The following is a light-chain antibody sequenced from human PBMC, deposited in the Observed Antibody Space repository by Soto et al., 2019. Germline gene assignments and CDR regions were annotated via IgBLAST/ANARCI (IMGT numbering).Light chain of an antibody. J-gene: IGLJ1*01. Sequence: QSVLTQPRSVSGSPGQSVTISCTGTSSDFGGYNYVSWYQHHPGKAPKLMIYDVSERPSGVPDRFSGSKSGNTASLTISGLQAEDEAYYYCCSYAGNTPFFVFGTGTKVTV. CDR1: SSDFGGYNY. CDR3: CSYAGNTPFFV. V-gene: IGLV2-11*01. CDR2: DVS.